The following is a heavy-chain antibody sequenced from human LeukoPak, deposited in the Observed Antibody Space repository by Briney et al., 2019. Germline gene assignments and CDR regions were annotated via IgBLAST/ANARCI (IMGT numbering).Heavy chain of an antibody. CDR2: INPNSGGT. D-gene: IGHD5-24*01. CDR1: GYTFTGYY. J-gene: IGHJ4*02. Sequence: GASVKVSCKAFGYTFTGYYMHWVRQAPGQGLEWMGWINPNSGGTNYAQKFQGRVTMTRDTSISTAYMELSRLRSDDTAVYYCARDDTPRWLHHTGDYYFDYWGQGTLVTVSS. V-gene: IGHV1-2*02. CDR3: ARDDTPRWLHHTGDYYFDY.